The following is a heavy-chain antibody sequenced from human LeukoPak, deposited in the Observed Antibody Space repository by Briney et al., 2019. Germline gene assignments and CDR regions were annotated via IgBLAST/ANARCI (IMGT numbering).Heavy chain of an antibody. V-gene: IGHV1-18*04. CDR1: GYTFTGYY. CDR3: ATRIEGGGTMFDY. J-gene: IGHJ4*02. CDR2: ISAYNGNT. Sequence: ASVKVSCKASGYTFTGYYVHWVRQAPGQGLEWMGWISAYNGNTNYAQKLQGRVTMTTDTSTSTAYMELRSLRSDDTAVYYCATRIEGGGTMFDYWGQGTLVTVSS. D-gene: IGHD2-15*01.